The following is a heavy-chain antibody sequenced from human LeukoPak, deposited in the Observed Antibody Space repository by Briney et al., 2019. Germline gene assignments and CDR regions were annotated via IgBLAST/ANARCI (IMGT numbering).Heavy chain of an antibody. CDR2: ISSSGSTI. CDR1: GFTFSSYE. CDR3: AELGITMIGDV. J-gene: IGHJ6*04. D-gene: IGHD3-10*02. V-gene: IGHV3-48*03. Sequence: GGSLRLSCAASGFTFSSYEMNWVRQGPGKGLEWDSYISSSGSTIYYADSVKGRFTISRDNAKNSLYLQMNSLRAEDTAVYYCAELGITMIGDVWGKGTTVTISS.